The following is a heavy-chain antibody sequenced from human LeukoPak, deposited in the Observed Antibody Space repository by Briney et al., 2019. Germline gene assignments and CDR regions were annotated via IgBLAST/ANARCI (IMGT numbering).Heavy chain of an antibody. J-gene: IGHJ4*02. D-gene: IGHD6-13*01. CDR3: ARDYPIAAAGPNFDY. Sequence: SETLSLTCTVSGGSISSGGYYWSWIRQHPGKGLEWIGYIYYSGSTYYNPSLKSRVTISVDTSKNQFSLKLSSVTAADTAVYYCARDYPIAAAGPNFDYWGQGTLVTVSS. CDR1: GGSISSGGYY. V-gene: IGHV4-31*03. CDR2: IYYSGST.